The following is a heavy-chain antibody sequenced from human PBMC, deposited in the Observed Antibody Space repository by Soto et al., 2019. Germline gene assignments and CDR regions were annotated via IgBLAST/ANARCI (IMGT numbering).Heavy chain of an antibody. CDR2: ISSSSSYI. V-gene: IGHV3-21*01. CDR1: GFTFSSYS. J-gene: IGHJ6*02. Sequence: PGVSLRLSCAASGFTFSSYSMNWVRQAPGKGLEWVSSISSSSSYIYYADSVKGRFTISRDNAKNSLYLQMNSLRAEDTAVYYCARDRGSGSYYEPSYYYGMDVWGQGTTVTVSS. CDR3: ARDRGSGSYYEPSYYYGMDV. D-gene: IGHD1-26*01.